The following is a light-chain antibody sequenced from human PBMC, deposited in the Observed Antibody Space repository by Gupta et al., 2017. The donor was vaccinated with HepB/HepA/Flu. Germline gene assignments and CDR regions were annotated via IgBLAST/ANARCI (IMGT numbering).Light chain of an antibody. CDR2: GAS. V-gene: IGKV3-15*01. CDR3: QHYNNCPLT. CDR1: QNIYSN. J-gene: IGKJ4*01. Sequence: DTVMTQSPATLSVSLGERATLSCRASQNIYSNLAWYQQKPGQVPRLLIYGASTRATGIPARFSGSGSGTDFTLTISSLQSEDFAVYYCQHYNNCPLTFGGGTKVEVK.